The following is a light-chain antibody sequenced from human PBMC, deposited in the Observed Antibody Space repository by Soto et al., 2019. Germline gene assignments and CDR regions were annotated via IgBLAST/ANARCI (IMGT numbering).Light chain of an antibody. CDR2: AAS. J-gene: IGKJ4*01. Sequence: IQLTQSPSSLSASVGDRVTITCLASQGISSYLAWYQQKPGKAPKLLIYAASTLQSGVPSRFSGRGSGTDFTLTISSLQHEDFATYYCQQLNSYPLTFGGGTKVEIK. V-gene: IGKV1-9*01. CDR1: QGISSY. CDR3: QQLNSYPLT.